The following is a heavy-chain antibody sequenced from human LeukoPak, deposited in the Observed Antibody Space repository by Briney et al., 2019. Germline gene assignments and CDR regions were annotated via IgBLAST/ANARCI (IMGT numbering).Heavy chain of an antibody. Sequence: GGSLRLSCAASGFTFSSYGMPWVRQAPGKGLEWVAVISYDGSNKYYADSVKGRFTISRDNSKNTLYLQMNSLRAEDTAVYYCAKDLYSGSADYWGQGTLVTVSS. J-gene: IGHJ4*02. D-gene: IGHD1-26*01. V-gene: IGHV3-30*18. CDR3: AKDLYSGSADY. CDR1: GFTFSSYG. CDR2: ISYDGSNK.